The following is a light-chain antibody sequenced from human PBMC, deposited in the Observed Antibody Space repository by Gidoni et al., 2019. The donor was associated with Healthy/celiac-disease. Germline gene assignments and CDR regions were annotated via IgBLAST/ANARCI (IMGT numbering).Light chain of an antibody. J-gene: IGLJ1*01. V-gene: IGLV3-25*03. CDR3: QSADSSGTYV. CDR1: ALPTQY. CDR2: KDS. Sequence: SYELTQPTSVSVSPGQTARITCPGDALPTQYAYWYQQKPGQAPVLVIYKDSERPSGIPDRFSGSSSGTTVTLTISGVQAEDEADYYCQSADSSGTYVFGTGTKVTVL.